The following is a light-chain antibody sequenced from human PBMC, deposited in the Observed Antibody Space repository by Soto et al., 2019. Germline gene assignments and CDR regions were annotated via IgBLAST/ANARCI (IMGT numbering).Light chain of an antibody. CDR3: QQYDNLLLT. CDR2: DAS. J-gene: IGKJ4*01. CDR1: QDISNY. V-gene: IGKV1-33*01. Sequence: DIQMTQSPSSLSASVGDRVTITCQASQDISNYLNWYQQKPGKAPKVLIYDASNLKTGVPSRFSGSGSGTDFTITISSLQPEDIATYYCQQYDNLLLTFGGGTKVEIK.